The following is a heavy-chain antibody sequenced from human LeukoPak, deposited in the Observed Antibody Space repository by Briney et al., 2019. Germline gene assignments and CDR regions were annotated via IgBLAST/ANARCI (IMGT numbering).Heavy chain of an antibody. Sequence: APVKVSCKASGYTFTSYGISWVRQAPGQGLEWMGWISAYNGNTNYAQKLQGRVTMTTDTSTSTAYMELRSLRSDDTAVYYCARDYYHDILTGYHAPDYWGQGTLVTVSS. CDR2: ISAYNGNT. CDR3: ARDYYHDILTGYHAPDY. V-gene: IGHV1-18*01. D-gene: IGHD3-9*01. J-gene: IGHJ4*02. CDR1: GYTFTSYG.